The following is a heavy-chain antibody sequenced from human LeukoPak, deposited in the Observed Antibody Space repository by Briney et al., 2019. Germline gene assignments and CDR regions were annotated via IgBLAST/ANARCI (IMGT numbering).Heavy chain of an antibody. J-gene: IGHJ5*02. Sequence: SETLSLTCTVSGGSISSYYWSWIRQPPGKGLEWIGYIYYSGSTNYNPSLKSRVTISVDTSKNQFSLKLSSVTAADTAVYYCARDHLGSGMVGEFDPWGREPWSPSPQ. V-gene: IGHV4-59*01. CDR2: IYYSGST. CDR3: ARDHLGSGMVGEFDP. CDR1: GGSISSYY. D-gene: IGHD1-26*01.